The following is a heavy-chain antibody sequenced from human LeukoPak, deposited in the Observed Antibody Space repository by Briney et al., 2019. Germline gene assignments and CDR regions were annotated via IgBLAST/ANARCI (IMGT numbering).Heavy chain of an antibody. CDR1: GFTFSSYA. D-gene: IGHD2-2*01. CDR2: IKQDGSEK. Sequence: PGGSLRLSCAASGFTFSSYAMSWVRQAPGKGLEWVANIKQDGSEKYYVDSVKGRFTISRDNAKNSLYLQMNSLRAEDTAVYYCARMGIGPAAFYFDYWGQGTLVTVSS. V-gene: IGHV3-7*01. J-gene: IGHJ4*02. CDR3: ARMGIGPAAFYFDY.